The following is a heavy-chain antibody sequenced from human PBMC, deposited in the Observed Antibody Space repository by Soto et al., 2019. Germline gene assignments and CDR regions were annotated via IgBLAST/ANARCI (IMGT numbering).Heavy chain of an antibody. J-gene: IGHJ6*02. CDR3: ARDGRSWHVMAV. CDR2: IYPGDSDT. CDR1: GDSCTSYW. V-gene: IGHV5-51*01. Sequence: GVSQRVSCRGAGDSCTSYWGGWVRQKPGKGLEWMGIIYPGDSDTRYSPSFQGQVTISADKSISTAYLQMNSLRAEDTSVYYCARDGRSWHVMAVWGQGTTVTVSS. D-gene: IGHD6-13*01.